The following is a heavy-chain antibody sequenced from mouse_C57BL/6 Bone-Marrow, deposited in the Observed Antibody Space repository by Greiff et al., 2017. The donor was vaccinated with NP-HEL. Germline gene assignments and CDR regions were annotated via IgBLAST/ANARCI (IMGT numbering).Heavy chain of an antibody. CDR1: GFNIKDDY. Sequence: VQLQQSGAELVRPGASVKLSCTASGFNIKDDYMHWVKQRPEQGLEWIGWIDPENGDTEYASKLQGKATITADTSSNTAYLQLSSLTSEDTAVYYCTTWYYGSSWFAYWGQGTLVTVSA. CDR3: TTWYYGSSWFAY. CDR2: IDPENGDT. V-gene: IGHV14-4*01. D-gene: IGHD1-1*01. J-gene: IGHJ3*01.